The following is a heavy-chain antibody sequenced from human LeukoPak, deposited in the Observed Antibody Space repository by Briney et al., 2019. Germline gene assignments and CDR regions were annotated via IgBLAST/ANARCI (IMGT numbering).Heavy chain of an antibody. CDR1: GYTFTSYY. J-gene: IGHJ4*02. V-gene: IGHV1-46*01. D-gene: IGHD3-3*01. CDR3: ARAPYDEEWSGYFDY. Sequence: ASVKVSCKASGYTFTSYYLHWVRQAPGQGLEWMGIVNPSGGSTTYAQKFQGRVTMTRGTSTSTVNMDLSSLRSEDTAVYYCARAPYDEEWSGYFDYWGQGTLVTVSS. CDR2: VNPSGGST.